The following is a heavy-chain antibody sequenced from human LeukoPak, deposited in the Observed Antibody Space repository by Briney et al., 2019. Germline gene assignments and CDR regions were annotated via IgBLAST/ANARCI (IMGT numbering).Heavy chain of an antibody. Sequence: SETLSPTCTVSRGSISGSIRSYYWSWLRQPPGKGLEWIGYISSSGSVNDNPSLRSRVTISVDTSKNQFFLNLSSVSAADTAVYYCARIPLGYSGAYYFDYWGQGTLVTVSP. CDR3: ARIPLGYSGAYYFDY. D-gene: IGHD5-12*01. CDR2: ISSSGSV. V-gene: IGHV4-4*09. CDR1: RGSISGSIRSYY. J-gene: IGHJ4*02.